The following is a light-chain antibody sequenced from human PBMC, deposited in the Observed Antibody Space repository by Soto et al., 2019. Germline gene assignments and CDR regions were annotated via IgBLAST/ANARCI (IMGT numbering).Light chain of an antibody. J-gene: IGKJ4*01. CDR2: EAS. V-gene: IGKV3-11*01. CDR1: QNVDTS. Sequence: ASLSCRASQNVDTSLAWYQQRPGRAPRLLMSEASRRAAGIPARFSGTGSRTDFTLTINGLEPEDVAVYYCQQRYNWPLTFGAGTRVEI. CDR3: QQRYNWPLT.